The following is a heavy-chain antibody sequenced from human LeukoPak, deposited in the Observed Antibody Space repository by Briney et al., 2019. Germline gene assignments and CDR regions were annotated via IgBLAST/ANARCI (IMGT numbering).Heavy chain of an antibody. CDR2: IYTSGST. CDR3: ARWIPVPFDSGTYSGGYFDH. V-gene: IGHV4-61*02. J-gene: IGHJ4*02. CDR1: GGSISSGSYY. Sequence: SETLSLTCTVSGGSISSGSYYWSWIRQPAGKGLEWIGRIYTSGSTNYNPSLKSRVTISVDTSKNQFSLKLSSVTAADTAVYYCARWIPVPFDSGTYSGGYFDHWGQGTLVTVSS. D-gene: IGHD3-10*01.